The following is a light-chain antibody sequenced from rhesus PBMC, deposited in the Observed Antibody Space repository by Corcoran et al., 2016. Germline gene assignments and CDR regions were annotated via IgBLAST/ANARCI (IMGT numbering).Light chain of an antibody. CDR3: QQYYTSPYN. Sequence: DIVMTQSPDFLAVSLGERVTIDCKSNQSLLYSSNNPNYLAWYQQKPGQAPTLLISWASTRESGVPNRVSGSGSGTDFTLTTSGLQAEDVAVYYCQQYYTSPYNFGQGTKVEIK. CDR1: QSLLYSSNNPNY. V-gene: IGKV4-1*01. CDR2: WAS. J-gene: IGKJ2*01.